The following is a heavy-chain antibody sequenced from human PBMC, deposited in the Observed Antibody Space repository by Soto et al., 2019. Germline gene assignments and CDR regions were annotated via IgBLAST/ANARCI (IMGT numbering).Heavy chain of an antibody. Sequence: GGSLRLSCAASGFTVSSYWMSWVRQAPGKGLEWVANIKQDGGEKNYVDYVKGRFTISRDNAKKSLYLQMNSLRAEDTAVYYCARDPGYSYGYNWGQGTLVTVSS. D-gene: IGHD5-18*01. CDR1: GFTVSSYW. V-gene: IGHV3-7*01. CDR2: IKQDGGEK. J-gene: IGHJ4*02. CDR3: ARDPGYSYGYN.